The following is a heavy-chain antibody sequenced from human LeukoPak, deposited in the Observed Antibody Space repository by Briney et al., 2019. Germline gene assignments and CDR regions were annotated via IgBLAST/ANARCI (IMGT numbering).Heavy chain of an antibody. CDR1: GYTFTSYD. D-gene: IGHD3-22*01. J-gene: IGHJ4*02. CDR2: MNPNSGNT. Sequence: GASVKVSCKASGYTFTSYDINWVRQAIGQGPEWMGWMNPNSGNTGYAQKFQGRVTMTRNTSITTAYMELSSLRSEDSAVYYCARGRGGYQYYLDYWGQGALVTVSS. CDR3: ARGRGGYQYYLDY. V-gene: IGHV1-8*01.